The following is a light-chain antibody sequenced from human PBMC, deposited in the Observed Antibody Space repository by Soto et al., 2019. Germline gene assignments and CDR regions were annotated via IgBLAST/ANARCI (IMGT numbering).Light chain of an antibody. J-gene: IGLJ2*01. CDR1: TGAVTGRYY. Sequence: QAVVTQEPSLTVSRGGTVTLTCASSTGAVTGRYYPNWFQQKPGQAPRSLIYSTSYKHSWTPARFSGSLLGGKAALTLSGVQPEDEADYYCLLYFGGAQVFGGGTKLTVL. CDR3: LLYFGGAQV. V-gene: IGLV7-43*01. CDR2: STS.